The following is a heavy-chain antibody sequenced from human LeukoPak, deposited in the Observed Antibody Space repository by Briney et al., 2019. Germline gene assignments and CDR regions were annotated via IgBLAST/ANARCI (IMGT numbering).Heavy chain of an antibody. CDR3: ARSVTGPHYYYYMDV. J-gene: IGHJ6*03. D-gene: IGHD4-11*01. CDR2: IIPIFGTA. V-gene: IGHV1-69*05. CDR1: GGTFSSYA. Sequence: ASVKLSCKASGGTFSSYAISWVRQAPGQGLEWMGRIIPIFGTANYAQKFPGRVTITTDESTSTAYMELSSLRSEDTAVYYCARSVTGPHYYYYMDVWGKGTTVTVSS.